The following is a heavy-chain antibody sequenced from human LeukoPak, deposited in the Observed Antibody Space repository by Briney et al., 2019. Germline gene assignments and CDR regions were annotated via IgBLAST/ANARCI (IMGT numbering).Heavy chain of an antibody. Sequence: TLSLTCTVSGGSISSGGYYWSWIRQHPGKGLEWIGYIYYSGSTYYNPSLKSRVTISVDTSKNQFSLKLSSVTAADTAVYYCARAPEMANLFDYWGQGTLVTVSS. CDR1: GGSISSGGYY. CDR3: ARAPEMANLFDY. CDR2: IYYSGST. V-gene: IGHV4-31*03. D-gene: IGHD5-24*01. J-gene: IGHJ4*02.